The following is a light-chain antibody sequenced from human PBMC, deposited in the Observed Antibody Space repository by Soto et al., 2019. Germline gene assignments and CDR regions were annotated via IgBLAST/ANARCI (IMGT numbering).Light chain of an antibody. Sequence: EIVMTQSPATLSVSPGERVILSCRASQSISTNLAWYQYIPGQAPKLLIYAASTRATGIPARLSGSGSGTDFTLSITSLQSEDYAVYYCHQYNNSPPWTFGQGTKVDIK. V-gene: IGKV3-15*01. CDR1: QSISTN. J-gene: IGKJ1*01. CDR3: HQYNNSPPWT. CDR2: AAS.